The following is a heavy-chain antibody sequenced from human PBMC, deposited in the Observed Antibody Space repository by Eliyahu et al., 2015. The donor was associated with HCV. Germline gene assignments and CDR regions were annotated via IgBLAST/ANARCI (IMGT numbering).Heavy chain of an antibody. Sequence: QVQLQESGPGLVKPSETLSLTCTVSGGXLTXYXXSWXRQPPGKGLEWIGYIHYSGSTNYNPSLKSRVTMSVDTSKNQFSLNLTSVTAADTALYYCASGGGGIAVAGTGGWFDPWGQGTLVTVSS. CDR2: IHYSGST. D-gene: IGHD6-19*01. CDR1: GGXLTXYX. V-gene: IGHV4-59*01. CDR3: ASGGGGIAVAGTGGWFDP. J-gene: IGHJ5*02.